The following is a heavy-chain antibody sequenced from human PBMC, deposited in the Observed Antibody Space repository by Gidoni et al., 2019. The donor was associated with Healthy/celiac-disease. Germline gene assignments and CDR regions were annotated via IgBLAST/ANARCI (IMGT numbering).Heavy chain of an antibody. Sequence: EVQLLESGGGLVQPGGSLRLSCAASGFTFSSYAMGWVRQAPGKGLEGVSAIIGSGGSTYYSDSVKGRFTISRDNTKNTMYLQMNSLRAEDTAVYYCAKGFVVGANPGGYFDYWGQGTLVTVSS. CDR3: AKGFVVGANPGGYFDY. CDR2: IIGSGGST. J-gene: IGHJ4*02. CDR1: GFTFSSYA. D-gene: IGHD1-26*01. V-gene: IGHV3-23*01.